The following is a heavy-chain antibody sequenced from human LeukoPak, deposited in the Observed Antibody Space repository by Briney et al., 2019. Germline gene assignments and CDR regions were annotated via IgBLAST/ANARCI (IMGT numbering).Heavy chain of an antibody. Sequence: PSETLSLTCTVSGGSISSSSNFWGWIRQPPGKGLEWIGGISYSGSTYYNPSLKSRVTISVDTSKNQFSLKLSSVTAADTAVYYCARLTPYSGSPLGDYWGQGTLVTVSS. J-gene: IGHJ4*02. CDR3: ARLTPYSGSPLGDY. D-gene: IGHD1-26*01. CDR1: GGSISSSSNF. V-gene: IGHV4-39*01. CDR2: ISYSGST.